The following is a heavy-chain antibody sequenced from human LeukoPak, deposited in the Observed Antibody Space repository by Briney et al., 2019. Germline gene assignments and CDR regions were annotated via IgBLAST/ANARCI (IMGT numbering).Heavy chain of an antibody. V-gene: IGHV4-34*01. J-gene: IGHJ4*02. Sequence: SETLSLTCAVYGGSFSGYYWSWIRQPPGKGLEWIGEINHSGSTNYNPSLKSRVTISVDTSKNQFSLKLSSVTAADTAVYYCARREGGYCSGGSCCNFGYWGQGTLVTVSS. CDR3: ARREGGYCSGGSCCNFGY. CDR1: GGSFSGYY. CDR2: INHSGST. D-gene: IGHD2-15*01.